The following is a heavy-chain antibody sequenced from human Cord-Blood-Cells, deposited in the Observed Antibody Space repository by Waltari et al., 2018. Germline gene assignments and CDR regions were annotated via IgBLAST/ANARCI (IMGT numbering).Heavy chain of an antibody. CDR1: GYTFTSYY. CDR3: ARVSFYDILTGYYFDY. Sequence: QVQLVQSGAEVKKPGASVKVSCKASGYTFTSYYMHWVRPAPGQGLEWMGIINPSVGSTSYAQKFQGRVTMTRDTSTSTVYMGLSSLRSEDTAVYYCARVSFYDILTGYYFDYWGQGTLVTVSS. V-gene: IGHV1-46*01. J-gene: IGHJ4*02. CDR2: INPSVGST. D-gene: IGHD3-9*01.